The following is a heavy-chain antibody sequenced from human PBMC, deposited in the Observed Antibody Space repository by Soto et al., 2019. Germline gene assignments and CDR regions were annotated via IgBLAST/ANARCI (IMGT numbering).Heavy chain of an antibody. J-gene: IGHJ4*02. V-gene: IGHV2-5*02. D-gene: IGHD4-17*01. CDR1: VFSLSTSGVG. Sequence: QITLKESGPTLVKPTQTLTLTCTFSVFSLSTSGVGAGWIRQPPGKDLEWLALIYWDDDKRYSTSLKSRLTITKVTSKYQVVLTMTSMAPVDTAPYYGAHFGELDYWGQGSLVTVSS. CDR2: IYWDDDK. CDR3: AHFGELDY.